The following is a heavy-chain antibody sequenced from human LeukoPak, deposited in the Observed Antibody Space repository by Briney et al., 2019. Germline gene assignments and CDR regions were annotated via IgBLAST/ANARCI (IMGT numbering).Heavy chain of an antibody. J-gene: IGHJ4*02. CDR2: INPSGGTT. D-gene: IGHD3-22*01. CDR1: GYTCTTYY. Sequence: GASVTVSCTTSGYTCTTYYRDWVPQAPGQGLEWTGIINPSGGTTTYAQQFQGRVTMTRDTSTSTVYMDLNTLRSEDTVVYYCARGSYYYYDSSAYCPKDWGQGTLVTVSS. V-gene: IGHV1-46*01. CDR3: ARGSYYYYDSSAYCPKD.